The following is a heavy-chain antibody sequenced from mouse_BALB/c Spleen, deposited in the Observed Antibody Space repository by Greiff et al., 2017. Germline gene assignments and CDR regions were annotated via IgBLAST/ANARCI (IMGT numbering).Heavy chain of an antibody. D-gene: IGHD2-1*01. J-gene: IGHJ4*01. CDR1: GFTFSSFG. V-gene: IGHV5-17*02. Sequence: EVKLVESGGGLVQPGGSRKLSCAASGFTFSSFGMHWVRQAPEKGLEWVAYISSGSSTIYYADTVKGRFTISRDNPKNTLFLQMTSLRSEDTAMYYCARPRGNYDYAMDYWGQGTSVTVSS. CDR3: ARPRGNYDYAMDY. CDR2: ISSGSSTI.